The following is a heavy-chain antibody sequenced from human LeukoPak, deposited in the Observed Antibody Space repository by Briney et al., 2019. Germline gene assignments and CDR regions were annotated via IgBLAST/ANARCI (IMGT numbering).Heavy chain of an antibody. CDR3: ARVSGSYGDYFDY. J-gene: IGHJ4*02. CDR1: GFTFSAYY. Sequence: GGSLRLSCAASGFTFSAYYMSWIRQAPGKGLEWVSYISSSGSTIYYADSVKGRFAISRDNAKNSLYLQMNSLRAEDTAVYYCARVSGSYGDYFDYWGQGTLVTVSS. CDR2: ISSSGSTI. V-gene: IGHV3-11*01. D-gene: IGHD1-26*01.